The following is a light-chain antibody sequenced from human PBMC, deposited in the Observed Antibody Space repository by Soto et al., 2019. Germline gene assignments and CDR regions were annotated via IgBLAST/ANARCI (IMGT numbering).Light chain of an antibody. J-gene: IGLJ1*01. CDR3: SSYTSSSTRV. CDR1: SSDVGAYDY. Sequence: QSVLTQPASVSGPPGQSITISCTGTSSDVGAYDYVSWYQQHPDKAPKLMIYEVSNRPSGVSNRFSGSKSVNTATLTISGLQVDDEADYYCSSYTSSSTRVFGTGTKVTVL. V-gene: IGLV2-14*03. CDR2: EVS.